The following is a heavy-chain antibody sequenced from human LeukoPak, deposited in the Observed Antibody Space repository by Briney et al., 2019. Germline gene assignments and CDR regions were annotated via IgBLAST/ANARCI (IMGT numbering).Heavy chain of an antibody. D-gene: IGHD6-13*01. J-gene: IGHJ4*02. CDR2: ISYDGSNK. V-gene: IGHV3-30*18. CDR1: GFTFSSYG. CDR3: AKERGYSSSFFDY. Sequence: PGGSLRLSCADPGFTFSSYGMHWGRQAPGKGLEWVAVISYDGSNKYYADSVKGRFTISRDNSKNTLYVQMNSLRAEDTAVYYCAKERGYSSSFFDYWGQGTLVTVSS.